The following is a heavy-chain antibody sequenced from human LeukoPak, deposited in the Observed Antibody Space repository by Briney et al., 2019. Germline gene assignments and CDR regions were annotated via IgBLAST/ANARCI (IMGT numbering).Heavy chain of an antibody. CDR1: GFTVNSNY. CDR2: ISSSSSYI. Sequence: GGSLILSCAASGFTVNSNYMSWVRQAPGKGLEWASSISSSSSYIYYADSVKGRFTISRDNAKNSLYLQMNSLRADDTSVYYCARGARDYDDAFDLWGQGTLVTVSS. V-gene: IGHV3-21*04. CDR3: ARGARDYDDAFDL. J-gene: IGHJ3*01. D-gene: IGHD4-17*01.